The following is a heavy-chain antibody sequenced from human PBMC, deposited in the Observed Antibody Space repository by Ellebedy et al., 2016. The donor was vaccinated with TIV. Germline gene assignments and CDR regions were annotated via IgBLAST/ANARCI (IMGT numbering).Heavy chain of an antibody. CDR1: GLTYSRYA. CDR3: AKGRGGGSDSSAPRYYFDY. V-gene: IGHV3-23*01. Sequence: PGGSLSLSCAASGLTYSRYAMSWVRQAPGKGLEWVSTISNTGSRTYYADSVEGRFIISRDNSKKTLYLQMNSLRAEDTAVYYCAKGRGGGSDSSAPRYYFDYWGLGTLVTVSS. J-gene: IGHJ4*02. CDR2: ISNTGSRT. D-gene: IGHD3-22*01.